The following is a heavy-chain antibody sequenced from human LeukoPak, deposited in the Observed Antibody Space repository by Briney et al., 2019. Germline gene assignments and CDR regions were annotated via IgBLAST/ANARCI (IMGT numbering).Heavy chain of an antibody. CDR3: ARWEGANFDWPRIDY. V-gene: IGHV1-46*03. J-gene: IGHJ4*02. CDR1: GYTFTSYY. CDR2: INPSGGST. D-gene: IGHD3-9*01. Sequence: ASVKVSCKASGYTFTSYYMHWVRQAPGQGLDWMGIINPSGGSTSYAQKFQGRVTMTRDTSTSTVYMELSSLRSEDTAVYYCARWEGANFDWPRIDYWGQGTLVTVSS.